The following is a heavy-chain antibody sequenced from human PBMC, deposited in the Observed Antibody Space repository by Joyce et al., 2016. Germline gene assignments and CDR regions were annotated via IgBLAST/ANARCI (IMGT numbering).Heavy chain of an antibody. CDR1: GGSINNNNDY. J-gene: IGHJ6*02. V-gene: IGHV4-61*02. D-gene: IGHD1-14*01. CDR3: AREAVYKTYYYGMDV. CDR2: IHGSGST. Sequence: QVQLQESGPGLVKPSQTLSLICTVSGGSINNNNDYWSWIRQPAGKGLEWIGRIHGSGSTTYTPSLKSRVTISIDTPKKQISLKVTSVTAADTAVYYCAREAVYKTYYYGMDVWGQGTTVTVSS.